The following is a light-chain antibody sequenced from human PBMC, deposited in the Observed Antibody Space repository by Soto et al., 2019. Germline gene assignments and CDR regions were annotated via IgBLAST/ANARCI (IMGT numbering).Light chain of an antibody. Sequence: DSVMTQSPDALAVSLGERATINCKSSQTILYSSNNKNHLAWYQQKAGQPPKLLIYWSSTRESGVPDRFSGSGSGTDFTLSISRLEPEDFAVYYCQQYGCSPRTFRRGTKG. CDR1: QTILYSSNNKNH. CDR3: QQYGCSPRT. CDR2: WSS. V-gene: IGKV4-1*01. J-gene: IGKJ4*02.